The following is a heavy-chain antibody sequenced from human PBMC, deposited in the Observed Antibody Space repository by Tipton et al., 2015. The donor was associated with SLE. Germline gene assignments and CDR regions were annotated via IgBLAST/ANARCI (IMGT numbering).Heavy chain of an antibody. J-gene: IGHJ4*02. CDR3: AKDTNWVWGGVFDL. D-gene: IGHD3-16*01. CDR2: IYTSGST. CDR1: GGSISSGVYY. V-gene: IGHV4-61*02. Sequence: TLSLTCTVSGGSISSGVYYLNWIRQPAGRGLEWIGRIYTSGSTNYTPSLKSRATISVDTSKNQFSLKLSSVTAADTAVYYCAKDTNWVWGGVFDLWGQGTLVPVSS.